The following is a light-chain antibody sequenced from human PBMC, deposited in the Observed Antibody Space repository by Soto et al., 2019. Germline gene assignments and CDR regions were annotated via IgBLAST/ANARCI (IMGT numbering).Light chain of an antibody. Sequence: EFVLTQSPGTLSLSPGEGATISRRSSQSVSNNYLAWYQQKPGQAPRLLIYGSSTRATGIPDRFSGSGSGTDFTLTISSLEPEDFAVYYCQQRDNWSITFGQGTRLEIK. J-gene: IGKJ5*01. CDR3: QQRDNWSIT. CDR2: GSS. CDR1: QSVSNNY. V-gene: IGKV3D-20*02.